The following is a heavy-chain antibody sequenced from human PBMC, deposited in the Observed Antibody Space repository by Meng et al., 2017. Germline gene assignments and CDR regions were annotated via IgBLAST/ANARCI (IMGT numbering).Heavy chain of an antibody. D-gene: IGHD2-15*01. V-gene: IGHV3-33*01. CDR1: GFTFSSYG. J-gene: IGHJ6*02. CDR3: ARDSCSGGSCSAVGVFYYGMDV. Sequence: GESLKISCAASGFTFSSYGMHWVRQAPGKGLEWVAVIWYDGSNKYYADSVKGRFTISRDNSKNTLYLQMNSLRAEDTAVYYCARDSCSGGSCSAVGVFYYGMDVWGQGTTVTVSS. CDR2: IWYDGSNK.